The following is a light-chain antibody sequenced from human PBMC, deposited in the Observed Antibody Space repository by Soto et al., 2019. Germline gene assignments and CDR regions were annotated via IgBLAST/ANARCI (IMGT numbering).Light chain of an antibody. Sequence: DIQLAPSAYTLSASVGKRVVTTCRARQNINSWLAPYQQKPGKAPKRLIYDASSLESGVPSRFSGSGAGTEFTLTISSRQPDESSTEYVSPYNSPAWAFGQGPGLDIK. CDR3: SPYNSPAWA. CDR2: DAS. V-gene: IGKV1-5*01. J-gene: IGKJ5*01. CDR1: QNINSW.